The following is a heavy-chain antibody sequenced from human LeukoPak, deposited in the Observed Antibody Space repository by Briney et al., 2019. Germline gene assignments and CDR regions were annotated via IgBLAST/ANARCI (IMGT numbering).Heavy chain of an antibody. CDR2: INSDGTNT. CDR1: TFTFSRYW. V-gene: IGHV3-74*01. CDR3: ARDRAAFGVVQVGY. D-gene: IGHD3-3*01. Sequence: PGGSLRLSXAASTFTFSRYWMHWVRQAPGKGLVWVSRINSDGTNTYYADSVKGRFTISRDNTKNTLYLQMNSLRTEDTAVYYCARDRAAFGVVQVGYWGPGTLVTVSS. J-gene: IGHJ4*02.